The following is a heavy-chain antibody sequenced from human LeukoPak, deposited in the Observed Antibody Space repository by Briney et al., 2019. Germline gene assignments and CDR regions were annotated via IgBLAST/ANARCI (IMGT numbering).Heavy chain of an antibody. V-gene: IGHV4-4*07. J-gene: IGHJ4*02. CDR1: GGSISSYY. CDR2: IYTSGST. CDR3: VRDSADILTDYFDY. D-gene: IGHD3-9*01. Sequence: SEALSLSCTVSGGSISSYYWSWIRQPAGKGLEWIGRIYTSGSTNYNPSLKSRVTMSVDTSKNQFSLKLSSVTAADTAVYYCVRDSADILTDYFDYWGQGTLVTVSS.